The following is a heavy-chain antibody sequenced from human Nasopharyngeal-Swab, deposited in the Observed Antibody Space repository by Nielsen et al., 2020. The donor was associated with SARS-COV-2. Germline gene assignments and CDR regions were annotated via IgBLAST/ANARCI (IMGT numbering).Heavy chain of an antibody. CDR2: ISSSSSYI. V-gene: IGHV3-21*01. D-gene: IGHD6-19*01. CDR1: GGSFSGFY. J-gene: IGHJ6*02. CDR3: ARADLAVAGTGGYYGMDV. Sequence: ETLSLTCAVYGGSFSGFYWNWVRQAPGKGLEWVSSISSSSSYIYYADSVKGRFTLSRDNAENSLYLQMNSLRAEDTAVYYCARADLAVAGTGGYYGMDVWGQGTTVTVSS.